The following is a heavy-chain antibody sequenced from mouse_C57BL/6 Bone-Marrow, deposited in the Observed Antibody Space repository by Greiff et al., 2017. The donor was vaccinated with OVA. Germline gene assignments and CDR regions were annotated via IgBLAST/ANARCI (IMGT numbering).Heavy chain of an antibody. CDR1: GYTFTSYW. CDR2: IYPGSGST. CDR3: ERRHDGSGFSDWYFEY. J-gene: IGHJ1*03. Sequence: QVQLQQPGAELVKPGASVKMSCKASGYTFTSYWITWVKQRPGQGLEWIGDIYPGSGSTNFNEKFKSKATLTVDTSSSTAYMQLSSLTSEDSAVYYEERRHDGSGFSDWYFEYWGTGTTVTVSS. V-gene: IGHV1-55*01. D-gene: IGHD6-1*01.